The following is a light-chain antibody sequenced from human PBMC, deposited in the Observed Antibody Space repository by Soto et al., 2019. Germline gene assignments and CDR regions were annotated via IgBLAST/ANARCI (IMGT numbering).Light chain of an antibody. CDR2: EGS. Sequence: QSVLTQPASVSGSPGQSITISCTGTSSDVGSYNLVSWYQQHPGKAPKLMIYEGSKRPSGVSNRFSGSKSGNTASLTISGIQAEDGADYYCCSYAGSRVFGGGTKLTVL. V-gene: IGLV2-23*01. J-gene: IGLJ2*01. CDR3: CSYAGSRV. CDR1: SSDVGSYNL.